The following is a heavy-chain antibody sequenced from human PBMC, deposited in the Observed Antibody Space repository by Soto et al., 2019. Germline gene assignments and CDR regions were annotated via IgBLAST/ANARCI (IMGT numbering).Heavy chain of an antibody. V-gene: IGHV3-30*18. Sequence: QVQLVESGGGVVQPGRSLRLSCAASGFTFSSYGMHWVRQAPGKGLEWVAVISYDGSNKYYADSVKGRFTISRDNSKNKLYLQMNSLRAEDTDVYYCAKEELWLDYWGQGTLVTVSS. CDR2: ISYDGSNK. CDR3: AKEELWLDY. CDR1: GFTFSSYG. J-gene: IGHJ4*02. D-gene: IGHD5-18*01.